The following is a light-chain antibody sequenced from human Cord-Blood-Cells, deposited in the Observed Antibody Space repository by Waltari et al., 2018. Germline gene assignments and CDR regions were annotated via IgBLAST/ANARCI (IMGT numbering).Light chain of an antibody. J-gene: IGLJ2*01. CDR3: QSYDSSLSGSV. CDR1: SSNIEARYA. CDR2: GNS. Sequence: QSVLTPPPSVSGAPGQRVTISSTGSSSNIEARYAVQWYQQLPGPAPKLLIYGNSNRPSGVPDRFSGSKSGTSASLAITGLQAEDEADYYCQSYDSSLSGSVFGGGTKLTVL. V-gene: IGLV1-40*01.